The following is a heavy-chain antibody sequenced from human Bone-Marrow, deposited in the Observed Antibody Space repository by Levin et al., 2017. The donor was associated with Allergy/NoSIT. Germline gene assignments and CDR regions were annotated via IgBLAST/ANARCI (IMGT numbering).Heavy chain of an antibody. J-gene: IGHJ5*02. Sequence: PGGSLRLSCAASGFTFDDYAMHWVRQAPGKGLEWVSGISRNSGSIGYADSVKGRFTISRDNAKNSLYLQMNSLRAEDTALYYCATIGARFDPWGQGTLVTVSS. V-gene: IGHV3-9*01. CDR1: GFTFDDYA. CDR2: ISRNSGSI. CDR3: ATIGARFDP. D-gene: IGHD3-16*01.